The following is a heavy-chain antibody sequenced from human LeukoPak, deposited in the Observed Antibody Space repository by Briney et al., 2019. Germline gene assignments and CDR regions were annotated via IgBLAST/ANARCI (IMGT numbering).Heavy chain of an antibody. CDR3: ATVNGHKFYYYYGMDV. J-gene: IGHJ6*02. Sequence: PSETLSLTCTVSGDSISSSSYYWGWIRQPPGTGLEWIGSIYYTGYTYDNPSLRSRITMSVDTPKNQFSLQLSSVTAADTAVYYCATVNGHKFYYYYGMDVWGQGITVTVSS. CDR1: GDSISSSSYY. D-gene: IGHD2-8*01. CDR2: IYYTGYT. V-gene: IGHV4-39*01.